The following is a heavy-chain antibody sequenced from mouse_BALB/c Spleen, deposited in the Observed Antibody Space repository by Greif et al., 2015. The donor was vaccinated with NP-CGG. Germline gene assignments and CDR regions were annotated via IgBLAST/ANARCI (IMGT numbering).Heavy chain of an antibody. J-gene: IGHJ2*01. D-gene: IGHD1-1*01. V-gene: IGHV1-7*01. CDR3: ANYYGSSYYFDY. Sequence: VQLQQSGAELAKPGASVKMSCKASGYTFTSYCMHWVKQRPGQGLEWIGYINPSTGYTEYNQKFKDKATLTADKSSSTAYMQLSSLTSEDSAVYYCANYYGSSYYFDYWGQGTTLTVSS. CDR2: INPSTGYT. CDR1: GYTFTSYC.